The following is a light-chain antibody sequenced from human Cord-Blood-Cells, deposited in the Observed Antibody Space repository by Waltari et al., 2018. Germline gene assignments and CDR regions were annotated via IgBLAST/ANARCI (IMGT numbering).Light chain of an antibody. Sequence: QSALPQPAPVSGSPGQSLTLSCTGTSSDVGGYAYFSPYQQPPGKPPTLIIYDVSNRPSGVSNRCAGSKSGNTASLTISGLQAEDEADYYSISYTSSSTLDVFGTGTKVTVL. CDR3: ISYTSSSTLDV. CDR2: DVS. CDR1: SSDVGGYAY. J-gene: IGLJ1*01. V-gene: IGLV2-14*01.